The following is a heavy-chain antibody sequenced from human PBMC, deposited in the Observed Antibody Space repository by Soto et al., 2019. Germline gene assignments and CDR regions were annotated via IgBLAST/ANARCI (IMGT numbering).Heavy chain of an antibody. CDR3: ASNSAQWLALRYFDL. D-gene: IGHD6-19*01. V-gene: IGHV4-34*01. J-gene: IGHJ2*01. CDR1: GASFSGYY. Sequence: QVQLQQWGAGLLKPSETLSLTCAVYGASFSGYYWTWIRQPPGRGLEWIGEIDDSGSTNYSPSLTRRFTISVDTSDNQFSLNLISVTAADTAVYYCASNSAQWLALRYFDLWGRGTLVTVSS. CDR2: IDDSGST.